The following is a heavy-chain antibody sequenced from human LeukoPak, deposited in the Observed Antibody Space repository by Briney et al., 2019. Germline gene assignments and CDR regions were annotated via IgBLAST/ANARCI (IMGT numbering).Heavy chain of an antibody. CDR3: ASGSGSYYYY. CDR1: GFTFSSYS. CDR2: ISSSSSYI. V-gene: IGHV3-21*01. J-gene: IGHJ4*02. Sequence: GGSLRLSCAASGFTFSSYSMNWVRQAPGKGLEWVSSISSSSSYIYYADSVKGRFTISRDNAMNSLYLQMNSLRAEDTAVYYCASGSGSYYYYWGQGALVTVSS. D-gene: IGHD1-26*01.